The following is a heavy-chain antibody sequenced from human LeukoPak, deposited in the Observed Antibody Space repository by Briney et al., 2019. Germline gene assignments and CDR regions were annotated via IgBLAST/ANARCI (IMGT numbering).Heavy chain of an antibody. CDR1: GYTFTGYY. D-gene: IGHD3-10*01. Sequence: ASVKVSCKASGYTFTGYYMHWVRQAPGQGLEWMGWINPNSGGTNYAQKFQGRVTMTRDTSISTAYMELSRLKSDDSAVYYCARGLCGSGSYPAGYWGQGTLVTVSS. J-gene: IGHJ4*02. V-gene: IGHV1-2*02. CDR3: ARGLCGSGSYPAGY. CDR2: INPNSGGT.